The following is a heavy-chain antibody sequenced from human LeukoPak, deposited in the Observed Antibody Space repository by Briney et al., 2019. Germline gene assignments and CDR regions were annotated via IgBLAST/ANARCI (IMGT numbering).Heavy chain of an antibody. CDR2: IYSGGST. J-gene: IGHJ4*02. D-gene: IGHD1-26*01. Sequence: GGSLRLSCAASGFTVSSNYMSWVRQAPGKGLEWVSDIYSGGSTYYADSVKGRFTISRDNSKNTLYLQMSSLRAEDTAVYYCAREVGGALHYFDYWGQGTLVTVSS. CDR1: GFTVSSNY. V-gene: IGHV3-66*01. CDR3: AREVGGALHYFDY.